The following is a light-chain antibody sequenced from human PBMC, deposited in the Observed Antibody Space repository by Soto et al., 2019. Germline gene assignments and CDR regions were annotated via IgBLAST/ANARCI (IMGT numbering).Light chain of an antibody. CDR1: SSNIGSNY. CDR2: DDN. J-gene: IGLJ2*01. V-gene: IGLV1-51*01. Sequence: QAVVTQPPSVSAAPGQTVTISCSGSSSNIGSNYVSWYQHLPGTAPKLLVFDDNKRPSRIPDRFAASKSGTSATLGIAGLQTGDEADYYCATWDNMLSAVLFGGGTKLTVL. CDR3: ATWDNMLSAVL.